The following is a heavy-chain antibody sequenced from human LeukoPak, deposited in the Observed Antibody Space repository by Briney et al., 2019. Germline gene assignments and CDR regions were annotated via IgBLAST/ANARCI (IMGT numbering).Heavy chain of an antibody. D-gene: IGHD4-11*01. J-gene: IGHJ4*02. CDR2: FYYIGGT. V-gene: IGHV4-39*01. CDR1: RGSISSSSYY. Sequence: SETLSLTCTVSRGSISSSSYYWGWIRQPPGKRLEWFVSFYYIGGTYYNPSLEGRVTISADSSKNQFSLKLTSVTAADTALYYCARILTTFDSWGQGTLVTVSS. CDR3: ARILTTFDS.